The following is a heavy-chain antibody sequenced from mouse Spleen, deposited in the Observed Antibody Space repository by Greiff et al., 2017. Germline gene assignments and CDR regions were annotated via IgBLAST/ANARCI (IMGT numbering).Heavy chain of an antibody. D-gene: IGHD2-3*01. CDR1: GFTFSSYA. J-gene: IGHJ3*01. V-gene: IGHV5-9*01. CDR3: ARHDYDGYYWFAY. Sequence: DVMLVESGGGLVKLGGSLKLSCAASGFTFSSYAMSWVRQTPEKRLEWVATISSGGGNTYYPDSVKGRFTISRDNAKNTLYLHMSSLKSEDTAMYYCARHDYDGYYWFAYWGQGTLVTVSA. CDR2: ISSGGGNT.